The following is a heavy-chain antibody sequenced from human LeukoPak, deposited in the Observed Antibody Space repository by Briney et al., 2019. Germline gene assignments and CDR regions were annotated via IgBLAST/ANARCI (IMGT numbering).Heavy chain of an antibody. V-gene: IGHV3-23*01. CDR2: ISSSGGST. CDR1: GFTFSSYA. Sequence: GGSLRLSCAVSGFTFSSYAMSWVRQAPGKGLEWVSSISSSGGSTYYADSVKGRFTISRDNSQNRLYLQMNSLRAEDTAVYYCAKIGGDLNDYGSGRYIDYWGQGTLVTVSS. J-gene: IGHJ4*02. D-gene: IGHD3-10*01. CDR3: AKIGGDLNDYGSGRYIDY.